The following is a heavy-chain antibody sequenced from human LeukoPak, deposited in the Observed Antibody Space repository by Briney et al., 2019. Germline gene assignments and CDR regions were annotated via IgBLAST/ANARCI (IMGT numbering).Heavy chain of an antibody. D-gene: IGHD5-12*01. CDR2: INHSGST. CDR3: ARGRRPPRAWPYYFDY. Sequence: SETLSLTCAVYGGSFSGYYWSWIRQPPGKGLEWIGEINHSGSTNYNPSLKSRVTISVDTSKNQFSLKLSSVTAADTAVYYCARGRRPPRAWPYYFDYWGQGTLVTVSS. V-gene: IGHV4-34*01. CDR1: GGSFSGYY. J-gene: IGHJ4*02.